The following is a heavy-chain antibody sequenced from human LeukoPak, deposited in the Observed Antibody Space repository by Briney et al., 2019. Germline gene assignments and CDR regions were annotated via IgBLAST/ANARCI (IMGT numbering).Heavy chain of an antibody. CDR2: IYYSGST. Sequence: PSQTLSLTCTVSGGSISTGDYYWSWIRQPPGTGLEWIGYIYYSGSTSYNPSLKSRVTISVDTSKNQFSLKLSSVTAADTAVYYCARTTLSWFNAFDIWGQGTMVTVSS. V-gene: IGHV4-30-4*08. J-gene: IGHJ3*02. CDR3: ARTTLSWFNAFDI. D-gene: IGHD4-17*01. CDR1: GGSISTGDYY.